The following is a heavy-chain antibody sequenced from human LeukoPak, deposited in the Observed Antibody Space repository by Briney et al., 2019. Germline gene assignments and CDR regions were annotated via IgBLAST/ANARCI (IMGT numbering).Heavy chain of an antibody. CDR3: AKSRSRNMITFGGVQNWFDP. Sequence: GGSLRLSCAASGFTFSNYAMTWVRQAPGKGLEWVAVISYDGYKRYYADSVKGRFTISRDNSKYTLYLQMNSLRAEDTAVYYCAKSRSRNMITFGGVQNWFDPWGQGTLVTVSS. CDR2: ISYDGYKR. J-gene: IGHJ5*02. V-gene: IGHV3-30*18. D-gene: IGHD3-16*01. CDR1: GFTFSNYA.